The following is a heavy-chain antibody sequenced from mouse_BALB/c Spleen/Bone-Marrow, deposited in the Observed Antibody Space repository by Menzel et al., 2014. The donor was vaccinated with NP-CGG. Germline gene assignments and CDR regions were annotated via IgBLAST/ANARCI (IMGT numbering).Heavy chain of an antibody. CDR3: TRGRRDAMDY. CDR2: INPSNGGT. J-gene: IGHJ4*01. V-gene: IGHV1S81*02. Sequence: QVQLKQSGAELVKPGASVKLSCEASGYTFTSYYMYWVKQRPGQGLEWIGEINPSNGGTNFNEKFKSKATLTVDKSSSTAYMQLSSLTSEDSAVYYCTRGRRDAMDYWGQGTSVTVSS. CDR1: GYTFTSYY.